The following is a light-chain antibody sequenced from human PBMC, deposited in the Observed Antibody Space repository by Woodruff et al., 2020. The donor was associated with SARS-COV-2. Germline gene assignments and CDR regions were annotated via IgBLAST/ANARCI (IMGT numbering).Light chain of an antibody. CDR3: MQSRQFTIT. CDR1: QSLLHSNGYNY. V-gene: IGKV2-28*01. CDR2: LGS. J-gene: IGKJ5*01. Sequence: SSQSLLHSNGYNYLDWYLQKPGQSPQLLIYLGSNRASGVPDRFSGSGSGTDFTLKISRVEAEDVGVYYCMQSRQFTITFGQGTRLEI.